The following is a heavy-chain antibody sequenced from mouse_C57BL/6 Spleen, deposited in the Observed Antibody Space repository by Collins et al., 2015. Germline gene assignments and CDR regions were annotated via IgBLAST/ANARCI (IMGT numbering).Heavy chain of an antibody. V-gene: IGHV1-12*01. CDR3: ARGTTSHYFDY. J-gene: IGHJ2*01. Sequence: QAYLQQSGAELVRPGASVKMSCKASGYTFTSYNMHWVKQTPRQGLEWIGAIYPGSGDTSYNQKFKGKATLTVDKSSSTAYMQLSSLTSEDSAVYFCARGTTSHYFDYWGQGTTLTVSS. CDR1: GYTFTSYN. CDR2: IYPGSGDT. D-gene: IGHD1-1*01.